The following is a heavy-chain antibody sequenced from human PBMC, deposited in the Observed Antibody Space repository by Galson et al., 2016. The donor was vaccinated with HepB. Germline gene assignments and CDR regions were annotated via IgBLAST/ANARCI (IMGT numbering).Heavy chain of an antibody. D-gene: IGHD6-13*01. Sequence: SLRLSCAGSGFTFSNYAMHWVRQTPGKGLERVAVVSFDGSDKDYADSLKGRLTISRDNSRSTLILHMSSLTAADTAMYYCVKDMGSNGLLVFDFWGQGTLVTVSS. CDR1: GFTFSNYA. CDR2: VSFDGSDK. CDR3: VKDMGSNGLLVFDF. V-gene: IGHV3-30*18. J-gene: IGHJ4*02.